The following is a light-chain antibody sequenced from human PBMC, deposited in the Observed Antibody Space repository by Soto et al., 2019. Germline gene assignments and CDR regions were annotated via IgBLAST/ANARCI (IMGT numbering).Light chain of an antibody. CDR1: QGISSY. J-gene: IGKJ1*01. CDR3: QQYVRAFRS. CDR2: GAD. V-gene: IGKV1-8*01. Sequence: AIRMTQSPSSLSASTGDRVTITCRASQGISSYLAWYQQKAGKAPKLLIYGADTLQSGVPSRFSGSGSGTDFTLTISSLQPDDFATYYCQQYVRAFRSFGQGTKVDIK.